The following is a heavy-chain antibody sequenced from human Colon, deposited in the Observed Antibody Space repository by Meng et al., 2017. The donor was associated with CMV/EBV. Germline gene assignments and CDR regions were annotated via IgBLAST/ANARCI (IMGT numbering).Heavy chain of an antibody. CDR3: ADDFWMERGY. Sequence: GESLKISCAASGFTFSASTMHWVRQPPGKVLEWVSFIHINGGDEQYADAVRGRFTISRDNSKNTLYLQMSSLRADDTAVYYCADDFWMERGYWGPGTLVTVSS. CDR2: IHINGGDE. V-gene: IGHV3-30*02. D-gene: IGHD3-3*01. J-gene: IGHJ4*02. CDR1: GFTFSAST.